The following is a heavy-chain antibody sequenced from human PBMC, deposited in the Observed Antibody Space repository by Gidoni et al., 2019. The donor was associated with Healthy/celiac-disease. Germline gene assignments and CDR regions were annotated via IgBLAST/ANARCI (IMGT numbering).Heavy chain of an antibody. CDR2: IIPIFGAA. CDR1: GGTFSSYA. Sequence: QVQLVQSGAEVKKPGSSVKVSCKASGGTFSSYAISWVRQAPGQGLDWMGGIIPIFGAANYAQKFQGRVTITADESTSTAYMELSSLRSEDTAVYYCATQYCSSTSCHEKPYYYYGMDVWGQGTTVTVSS. V-gene: IGHV1-69*01. D-gene: IGHD2-2*01. CDR3: ATQYCSSTSCHEKPYYYYGMDV. J-gene: IGHJ6*02.